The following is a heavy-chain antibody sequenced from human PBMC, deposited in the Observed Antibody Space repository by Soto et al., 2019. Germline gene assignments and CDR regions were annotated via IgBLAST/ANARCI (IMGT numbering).Heavy chain of an antibody. CDR3: AIGLLTPYSSSWYHLGG. CDR1: GFTFSSYG. V-gene: IGHV3-33*01. D-gene: IGHD6-13*01. Sequence: QVQLVESGGGVVQPGRSLRLSCAASGFTFSSYGMHWVRQAPGKGLEWVAVIWYDGSNKYYADSVKGRFTISRDNSKNTLYLQMNSLRAEDTAVYYCAIGLLTPYSSSWYHLGGWGQGTLVTVSS. J-gene: IGHJ4*02. CDR2: IWYDGSNK.